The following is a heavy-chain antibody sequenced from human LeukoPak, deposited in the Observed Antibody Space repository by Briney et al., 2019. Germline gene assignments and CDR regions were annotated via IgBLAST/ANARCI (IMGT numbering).Heavy chain of an antibody. CDR1: GGSISSGGYS. J-gene: IGHJ4*02. V-gene: IGHV4-30-2*01. CDR2: IYHSGST. Sequence: PSQTLSLTCAVSGGSISSGGYSWSWIRQPPGKGLEWIGYIYHSGSTYYNPSLKSRVTISVDRSKNQFSLKLSSVTAADTAVYYCARGRPMVTGHHRHGRPYYFDYWGQGTLVTVSS. D-gene: IGHD5-18*01. CDR3: ARGRPMVTGHHRHGRPYYFDY.